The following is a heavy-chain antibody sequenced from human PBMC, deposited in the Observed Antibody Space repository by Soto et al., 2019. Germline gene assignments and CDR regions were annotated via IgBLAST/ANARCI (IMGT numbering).Heavy chain of an antibody. CDR3: AKDLFSKGQLMAPSFDY. CDR1: GFTFSSYA. D-gene: IGHD6-6*01. Sequence: GGSLRLSCAASGFTFSSYAMSWVRQAPGKGLEWVSAISGSGGSTYYADSVKGRFTISRDNSKNTRYLQMNSLRAEDTAVYYCAKDLFSKGQLMAPSFDYWGQGTLVTVSS. J-gene: IGHJ4*02. V-gene: IGHV3-23*01. CDR2: ISGSGGST.